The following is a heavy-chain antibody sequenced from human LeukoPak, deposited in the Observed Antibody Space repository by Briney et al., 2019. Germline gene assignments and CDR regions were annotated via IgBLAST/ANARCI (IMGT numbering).Heavy chain of an antibody. D-gene: IGHD6-19*01. J-gene: IGHJ4*02. CDR3: ARRHSSGSN. V-gene: IGHV3-66*02. CDR1: GFTVNTNY. CDR2: IYSGGIT. Sequence: GGSLRLSCAASGFTVNTNYMTWVRQAPGKGLEWVAVIYSGGITYYADSVKGRFTISRDNSKNTLYLQMNSLRPEDSAIYFCARRHSSGSNWGQGTLVSVSS.